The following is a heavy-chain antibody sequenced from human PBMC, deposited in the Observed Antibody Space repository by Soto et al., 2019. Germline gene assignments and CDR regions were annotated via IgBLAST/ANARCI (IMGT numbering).Heavy chain of an antibody. CDR2: ISYDGSNK. Sequence: QVQLVESGGGVVQPGRSLRLSCAASGFTFSSYAMHWVRQAPGKGLEWVAVISYDGSNKYYADSVKGRFTISRDNSKNPLYLQMNSLRAEDTAVYYCARAPVAATHYYYYGMDVWGQGTTVTVSS. D-gene: IGHD2-15*01. CDR1: GFTFSSYA. J-gene: IGHJ6*02. CDR3: ARAPVAATHYYYYGMDV. V-gene: IGHV3-30-3*01.